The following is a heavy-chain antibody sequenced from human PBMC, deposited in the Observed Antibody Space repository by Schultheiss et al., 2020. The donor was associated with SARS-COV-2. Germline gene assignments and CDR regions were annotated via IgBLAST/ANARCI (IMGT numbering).Heavy chain of an antibody. Sequence: GGSLRLSCAASGFTFSSYSMNWVRQAPGKGLEWVAVIWYDGSKKYYADSVKGRFTISRDNAKNALYLQMNSLRAEDTAVYYCARALKRQRVPARYYYYGMDVWGQGTTVTVSS. D-gene: IGHD6-13*01. CDR2: IWYDGSKK. CDR1: GFTFSSYS. CDR3: ARALKRQRVPARYYYYGMDV. J-gene: IGHJ6*02. V-gene: IGHV3-33*08.